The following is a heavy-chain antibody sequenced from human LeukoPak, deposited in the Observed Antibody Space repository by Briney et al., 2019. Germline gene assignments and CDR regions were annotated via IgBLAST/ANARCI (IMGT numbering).Heavy chain of an antibody. D-gene: IGHD3-16*01. CDR1: GFSFDTHG. CDR2: ISYDGSKK. Sequence: GGSLRLSCAAYGFSFDTHGMHWVRQPPGKGLEWVAVISYDGSKKYYADSVKGRFTISRDNSKKSLFLQMNSLRAEDTALYYCARDVFADSSGGSFDFWGQGTLVTVSS. J-gene: IGHJ4*02. CDR3: ARDVFADSSGGSFDF. V-gene: IGHV3-33*01.